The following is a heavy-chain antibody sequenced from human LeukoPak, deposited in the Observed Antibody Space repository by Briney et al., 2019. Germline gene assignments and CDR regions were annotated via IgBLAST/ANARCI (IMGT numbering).Heavy chain of an antibody. D-gene: IGHD3-10*01. V-gene: IGHV4-59*01. J-gene: IGHJ3*02. CDR1: GGSISSYY. CDR3: ARENTMVRGAFDAFDI. CDR2: IYYSGST. Sequence: PSETLSLTCTVSGGSISSYYWSWIRQPPGKGLEWIGYIYYSGSTNYNPSLKSRVTVSVDTSNNQFSLKLSSVTAAVTAVYYCARENTMVRGAFDAFDIWGQGTMVTVSS.